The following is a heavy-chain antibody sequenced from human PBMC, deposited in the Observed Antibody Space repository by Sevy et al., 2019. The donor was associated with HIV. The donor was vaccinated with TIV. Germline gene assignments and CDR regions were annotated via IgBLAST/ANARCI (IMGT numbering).Heavy chain of an antibody. CDR2: IIPIFGTA. J-gene: IGHJ4*02. Sequence: ASVKVSCKASGGTFSSYAISWVRQAPGQGLEWMGGIIPIFGTANYAQKFQGRVTITADESTSTAYMELSSLSSEDTAVYYCARGAGKVVVVPAAMRAYYFDYWGQGTLVTVSS. CDR1: GGTFSSYA. D-gene: IGHD2-2*01. CDR3: ARGAGKVVVVPAAMRAYYFDY. V-gene: IGHV1-69*13.